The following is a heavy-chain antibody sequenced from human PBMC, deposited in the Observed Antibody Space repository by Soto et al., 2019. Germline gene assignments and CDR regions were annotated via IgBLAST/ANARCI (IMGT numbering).Heavy chain of an antibody. D-gene: IGHD1-26*01. J-gene: IGHJ4*02. CDR1: GFTFSSYA. CDR3: ARGRRGSYDY. V-gene: IGHV3-30-3*01. Sequence: QVQLVESGGGVVQPGRSLRLSCAASGFTFSSYAMHWVRQAPGKGLEWVAVISYDGSNKYYADSVKGRFTISRDNSKNTLYVQMNSLRAEDTAVYYCARGRRGSYDYWGQGTLFTVSS. CDR2: ISYDGSNK.